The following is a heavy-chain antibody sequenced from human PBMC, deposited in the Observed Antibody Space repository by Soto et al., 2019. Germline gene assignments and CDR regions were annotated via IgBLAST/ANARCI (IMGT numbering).Heavy chain of an antibody. CDR1: GGSISSYY. CDR3: ARGYYGSGSYFVY. D-gene: IGHD3-10*01. J-gene: IGHJ4*02. Sequence: PSETLSLTCTVSGGSISSYYWSWIRQPPGKGLEWIGYIYYSGSTNYNPSIKSRVTKTVDTSKNQFSLKLNSVTAADTAVYYCARGYYGSGSYFVYWGQGTLVTVSS. V-gene: IGHV4-59*01. CDR2: IYYSGST.